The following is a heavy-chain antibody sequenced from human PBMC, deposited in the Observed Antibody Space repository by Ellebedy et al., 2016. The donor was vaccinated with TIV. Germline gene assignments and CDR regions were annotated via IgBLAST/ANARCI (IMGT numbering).Heavy chain of an antibody. D-gene: IGHD1-1*01. CDR1: GGSISSSY. CDR3: ARWSTSWNAYDY. Sequence: SETLSLXXSVSGGSISSSYWNWIRQPPGKGLEWIGYIYYSGSTKNNPSLKSRVTTSIDTSQNLLSLKLSSVTAADTAVYYCARWSTSWNAYDYWGQGTLVTVSS. V-gene: IGHV4-59*01. J-gene: IGHJ4*02. CDR2: IYYSGST.